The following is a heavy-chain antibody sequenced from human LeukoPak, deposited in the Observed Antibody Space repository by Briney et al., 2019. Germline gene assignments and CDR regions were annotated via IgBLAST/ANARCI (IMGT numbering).Heavy chain of an antibody. J-gene: IGHJ4*02. D-gene: IGHD3-16*01. CDR3: AKGGGYGKYYFDY. CDR1: GFTVSSNY. Sequence: GGSLRLSCAASGFTVSSNYMSWVRQAPGKGLEWVSHIYSSGNTYHADSVKGRFTISRDTSENMVFLQMNSLRAEDTAVYYCAKGGGYGKYYFDYWGQGTLVTVSS. V-gene: IGHV3-66*01. CDR2: IYSSGNT.